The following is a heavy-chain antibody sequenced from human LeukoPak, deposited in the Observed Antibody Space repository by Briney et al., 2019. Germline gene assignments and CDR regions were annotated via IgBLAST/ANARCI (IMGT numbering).Heavy chain of an antibody. CDR2: ISNNGGYT. V-gene: IGHV3-23*01. D-gene: IGHD6-13*01. Sequence: GGSLRLSCAASGFTFSSSAMSWVRQAPGKGLEWVSAISNNGGYTYYADSVQGRFTISRDNSKNTLYLQMNSLRAEDTAVYYCAKYRWGSTAAGGMDVWGQGTTVTVSS. CDR1: GFTFSSSA. J-gene: IGHJ6*02. CDR3: AKYRWGSTAAGGMDV.